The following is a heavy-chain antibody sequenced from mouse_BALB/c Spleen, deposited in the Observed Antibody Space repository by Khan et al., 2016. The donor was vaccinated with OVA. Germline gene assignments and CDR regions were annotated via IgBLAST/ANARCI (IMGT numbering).Heavy chain of an antibody. CDR1: GFNIKDYY. CDR2: IDPENGNT. V-gene: IGHV14-1*02. Sequence: EVQLQQSGAELVRPGALVKLSCKASGFNIKDYYIHWVKQRPEQGLEWIGWIDPENGNTVYDPRFQGKASITADTSSNTAYLQLSSLTSEDTAYYYGPRSFLLYFACWGQGTTLTVSS. J-gene: IGHJ2*01. CDR3: PRSFLLYFAC.